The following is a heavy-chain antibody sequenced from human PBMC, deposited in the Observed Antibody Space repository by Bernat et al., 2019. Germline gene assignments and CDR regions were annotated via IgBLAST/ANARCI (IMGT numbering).Heavy chain of an antibody. CDR3: ARVTAVAGIHYWYFDL. V-gene: IGHV4-59*01. Sequence: QVQLQESGPGLVKPSETLSLTCTVPGGSISSYYWSWIRQPPGKGLEWIGYIYYSGSTNYNPSLKSRVTISVDTSKNQFSLKLSSVTAADTAVYYCARVTAVAGIHYWYFDLWGRGTLVTVSS. CDR1: GGSISSYY. D-gene: IGHD6-19*01. J-gene: IGHJ2*01. CDR2: IYYSGST.